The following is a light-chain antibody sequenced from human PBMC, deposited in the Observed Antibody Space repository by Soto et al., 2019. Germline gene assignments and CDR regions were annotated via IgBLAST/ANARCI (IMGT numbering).Light chain of an antibody. CDR3: QQRSNWLSIT. CDR1: QSVSSSN. CDR2: DAS. V-gene: IGKV3-11*01. Sequence: EVVMTQSPATLSVSPGERATLSCRASQSVSSSNLAWYQQKPGQAPRLLIYDASNRATGIPARFSGSGSGTDFTLTISSLEPEDFAVYYCQQRSNWLSITFGQGTRLEIK. J-gene: IGKJ5*01.